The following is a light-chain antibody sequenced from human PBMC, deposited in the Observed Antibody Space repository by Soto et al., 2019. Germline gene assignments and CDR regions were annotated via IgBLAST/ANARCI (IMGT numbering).Light chain of an antibody. CDR3: QQYNNWPKT. V-gene: IGKV3-15*01. J-gene: IGKJ1*01. CDR1: QSVSSN. CDR2: GAS. Sequence: IVMTQSPATLSLFPGERATLSCRASQSVSSNLGWYQHKPGQAPRLLIYGASTRATGIPARFSGSGSGTEFTLTISSLQSEDFAVYYCQQYNNWPKTFGQGTKVDIK.